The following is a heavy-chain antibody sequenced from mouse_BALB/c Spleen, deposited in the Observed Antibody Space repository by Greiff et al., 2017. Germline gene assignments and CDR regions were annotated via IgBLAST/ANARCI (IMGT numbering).Heavy chain of an antibody. D-gene: IGHD1-1*01. CDR2: IWGDGST. J-gene: IGHJ4*01. CDR3: ARDRGSSDGYYAVDY. CDR1: GFSLTGYG. Sequence: VKLEESGPGLVAPSQSLSITCTVPGFSLTGYGVNWVRQSPGKGLEWLGMIWGDGSTDYNSALKSRLSISKDNSKSQVFLKMNSLQTDDTARYYCARDRGSSDGYYAVDYWGQGTSVTVSS. V-gene: IGHV2-6-7*01.